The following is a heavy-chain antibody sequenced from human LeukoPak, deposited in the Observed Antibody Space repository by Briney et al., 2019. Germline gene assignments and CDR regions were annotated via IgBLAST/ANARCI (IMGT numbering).Heavy chain of an antibody. J-gene: IGHJ4*02. CDR3: ARDRRTAPTTGSFDY. Sequence: SETLSLTCAVYGGSFSGYYWSWIRQPPGKGLEWIGEINHSGSTNYNPPLKSRVTISLDTSKNQFSLKLSSVTAADTAVYYCARDRRTAPTTGSFDYWGQGTLVTVSS. CDR2: INHSGST. CDR1: GGSFSGYY. D-gene: IGHD1-1*01. V-gene: IGHV4-34*01.